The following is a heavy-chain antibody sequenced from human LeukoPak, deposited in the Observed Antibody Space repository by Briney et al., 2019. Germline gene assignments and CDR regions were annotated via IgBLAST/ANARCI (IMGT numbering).Heavy chain of an antibody. Sequence: SETLSLTCSVSGGFISSGGYYSSWLRHPAGKGLEWIGRIYTGGSTNYYPSLKSRVTMSVDTSKNQFSLKLTSVTAADTAVYYCARTSTGTTAFDIRGQGTLVTVSS. D-gene: IGHD4-11*01. J-gene: IGHJ5*02. CDR1: GGFISSGGYY. CDR3: ARTSTGTTAFDI. CDR2: IYTGGST. V-gene: IGHV4-61*02.